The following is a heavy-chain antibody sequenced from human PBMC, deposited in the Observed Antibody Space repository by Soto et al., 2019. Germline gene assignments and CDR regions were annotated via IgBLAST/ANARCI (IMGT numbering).Heavy chain of an antibody. V-gene: IGHV1-69*13. CDR1: GGTFSSYA. CDR2: IIPIFGTA. CDR3: ARQVEQWLALNWFDP. Sequence: GASVKVSCKASGGTFSSYAISWVRQAPGQGLEWMGGIIPIFGTANYAQKFQGRVTITADESTSTAYMELSSLRSEDTAVYYCARQVEQWLALNWFDPWGQGTLVTSPQ. J-gene: IGHJ5*02. D-gene: IGHD6-19*01.